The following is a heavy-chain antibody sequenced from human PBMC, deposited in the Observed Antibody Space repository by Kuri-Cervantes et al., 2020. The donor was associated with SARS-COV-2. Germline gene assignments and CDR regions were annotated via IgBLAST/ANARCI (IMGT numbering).Heavy chain of an antibody. J-gene: IGHJ6*03. CDR3: AKDPVYYYYYMDV. Sequence: GGSLRLSCAASGFTFSSYAMSWARQAPGKGLEWVAFIRYDGSNKYYADSVKGRFTISRDNSKNTLYLQMNSLRAEDTAVYYCAKDPVYYYYYMDVWGKGTTVTVSS. CDR2: IRYDGSNK. CDR1: GFTFSSYA. V-gene: IGHV3-30*02.